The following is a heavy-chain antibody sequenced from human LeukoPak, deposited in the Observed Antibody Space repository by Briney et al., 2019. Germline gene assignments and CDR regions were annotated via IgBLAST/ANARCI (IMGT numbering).Heavy chain of an antibody. V-gene: IGHV1-8*01. Sequence: ASVKVSCKASGYTFTSYDINWVRQATGQGREWMGWMNPNSGNTGYAQKFQGRVTMTRNSSISTAYMELSSLRSEDTAGYYCARGVGRITMVRGSYYFDYWGQGTLVTVSS. CDR3: ARGVGRITMVRGSYYFDY. D-gene: IGHD3-10*01. CDR1: GYTFTSYD. CDR2: MNPNSGNT. J-gene: IGHJ4*02.